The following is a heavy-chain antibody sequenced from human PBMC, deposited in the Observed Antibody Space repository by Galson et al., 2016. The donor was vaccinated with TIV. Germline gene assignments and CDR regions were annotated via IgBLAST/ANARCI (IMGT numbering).Heavy chain of an antibody. CDR2: VSGSGYST. J-gene: IGHJ3*02. D-gene: IGHD3-16*01. CDR1: GFTFSAYA. V-gene: IGHV3-23*01. Sequence: SLRLSCAASGFTFSAYAMTWVRQGPGKGLEWVSLVSGSGYSTYYADSVKGRVTISRDNANNSLYLQMNSLRAEDTAVYYCARDGARVGAHDAFDIWGQGTMVTVSS. CDR3: ARDGARVGAHDAFDI.